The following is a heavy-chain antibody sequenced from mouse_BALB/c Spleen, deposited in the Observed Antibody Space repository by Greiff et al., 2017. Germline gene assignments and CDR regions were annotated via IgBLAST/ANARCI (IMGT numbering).Heavy chain of an antibody. D-gene: IGHD2-4*01. Sequence: EVNVVESGPSLVKPSQTLSLTCSVTGDSITSGYWNWIRKFPGNKLEYMGYISYSGSTYYNPSLKSRITITRDTSKNQYYLQFNSVTTEDTATYYCARSIYYDYDGFAYWGQGTLVTVSA. J-gene: IGHJ3*01. CDR3: ARSIYYDYDGFAY. CDR1: GDSITSGY. V-gene: IGHV3-8*02. CDR2: ISYSGST.